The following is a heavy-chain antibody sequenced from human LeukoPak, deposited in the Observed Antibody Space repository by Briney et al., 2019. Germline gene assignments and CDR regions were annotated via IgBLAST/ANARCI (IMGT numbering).Heavy chain of an antibody. Sequence: PGGSLRLSCAASGFTSSSYEMNWVREAPGKGLGWVSFISSSGTTVYYARSVKGRFTISRDNAKNSLFLQMNSLRAEDTAVYYCARAYSSSPGYWGQGTLVTVSS. D-gene: IGHD6-13*01. CDR1: GFTSSSYE. CDR2: ISSSGTTV. CDR3: ARAYSSSPGY. J-gene: IGHJ4*02. V-gene: IGHV3-48*03.